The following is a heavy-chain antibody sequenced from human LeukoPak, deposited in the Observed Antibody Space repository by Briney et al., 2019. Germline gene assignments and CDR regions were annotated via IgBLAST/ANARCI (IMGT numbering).Heavy chain of an antibody. CDR2: IYSGGSK. CDR1: GFTVSSNY. V-gene: IGHV3-53*01. Sequence: GGSLRLSCAASGFTVSSNYMSWVRQAPGKGLEWVSVIYSGGSKYYADSVKGRFTISRDNPKNTLYLQMSSLRAEDTAVYYCATDRGWRTSGYYLYYFEYWGQGTLVTFSS. CDR3: ATDRGWRTSGYYLYYFEY. D-gene: IGHD3-3*01. J-gene: IGHJ4*02.